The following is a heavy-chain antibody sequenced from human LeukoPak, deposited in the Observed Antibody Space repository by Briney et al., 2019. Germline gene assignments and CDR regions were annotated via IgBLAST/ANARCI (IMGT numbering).Heavy chain of an antibody. Sequence: GGSLRLSCAASGFTFSSYIMNWVRRAPGKGLEWVSSITSRSSYIYYADSVKGRFTISRDNAKNSLYLQMNSLGAEDTALYYCARDPPYSGHYFDYWGQGTLVTVAS. CDR2: ITSRSSYI. D-gene: IGHD1-26*01. V-gene: IGHV3-21*04. CDR1: GFTFSSYI. CDR3: ARDPPYSGHYFDY. J-gene: IGHJ4*02.